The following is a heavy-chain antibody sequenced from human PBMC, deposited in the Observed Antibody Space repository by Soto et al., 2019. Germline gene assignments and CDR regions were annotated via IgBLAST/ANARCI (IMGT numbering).Heavy chain of an antibody. CDR1: GYTFTGYY. Sequence: QVQLVQSGAEVKKPGASVKVSCKASGYTFTGYYMHWVRQAPGQGLEWMGWINPNNGGTNYAQKFQGWVTMTRDTSISTAYMELSRLRSDDTAVYYCARSGDSPLYWYFDLWGRGTLVTVSS. D-gene: IGHD2-21*02. CDR3: ARSGDSPLYWYFDL. J-gene: IGHJ2*01. V-gene: IGHV1-2*04. CDR2: INPNNGGT.